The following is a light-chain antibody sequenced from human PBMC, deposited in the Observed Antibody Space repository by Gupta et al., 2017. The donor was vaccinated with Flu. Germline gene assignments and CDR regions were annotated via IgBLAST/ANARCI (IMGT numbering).Light chain of an antibody. CDR1: QSVSSN. Sequence: EIVMMHPPATLSVSPGERATLSCRASQSVSSNLAWYQQKPGQAPRLLIYGASTRATGIPARFSGSGSGTEFTLTISSLQSEDFAVYYCQQYNNWPPLYSFGQGTKLEIK. J-gene: IGKJ2*03. V-gene: IGKV3-15*01. CDR3: QQYNNWPPLYS. CDR2: GAS.